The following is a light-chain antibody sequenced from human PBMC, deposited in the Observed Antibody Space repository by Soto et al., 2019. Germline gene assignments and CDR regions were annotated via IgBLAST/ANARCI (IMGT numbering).Light chain of an antibody. V-gene: IGKV3-20*01. Sequence: EIVLTQSPGTLSLSPGERATLSCRASQSVDTFLVWYQQKPGQAPRLLIYEASSRATGIPDRFSGGGSGTDFTLSISKVEPEDFAVYYCQQYGRPPRATFGQGTRLEIK. CDR1: QSVDTF. J-gene: IGKJ5*01. CDR2: EAS. CDR3: QQYGRPPRAT.